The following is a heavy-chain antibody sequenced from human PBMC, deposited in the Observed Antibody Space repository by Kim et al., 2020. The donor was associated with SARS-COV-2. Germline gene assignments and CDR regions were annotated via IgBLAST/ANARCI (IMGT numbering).Heavy chain of an antibody. V-gene: IGHV3-48*02. D-gene: IGHD2-2*01. CDR2: I. Sequence: IYYADSVKGRFTVARDNAKNSLYLQMSGLRDEDTAVYYCAREGVPAALSDWGQGTLVTVSS. CDR3: AREGVPAALSD. J-gene: IGHJ4*02.